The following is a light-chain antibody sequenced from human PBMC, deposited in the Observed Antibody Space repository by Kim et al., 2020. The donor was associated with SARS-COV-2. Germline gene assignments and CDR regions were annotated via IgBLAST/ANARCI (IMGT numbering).Light chain of an antibody. CDR3: QSYDSSLSGYV. J-gene: IGLJ1*01. CDR1: SANIGAGYD. CDR2: GDN. V-gene: IGLV1-40*01. Sequence: QRVTISCTGSSANIGAGYDVHWYQHLPRTAPKLLMYGDNNRPSGVPDRFSGSKSGTSASLAITGLQAEDEADYYCQSYDSSLSGYVFGTGTKVTVL.